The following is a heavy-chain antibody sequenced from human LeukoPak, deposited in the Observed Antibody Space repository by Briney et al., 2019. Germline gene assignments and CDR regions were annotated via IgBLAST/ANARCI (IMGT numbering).Heavy chain of an antibody. CDR1: GGSISSYY. CDR3: ASSVVADPYNWFDP. D-gene: IGHD2-15*01. J-gene: IGHJ5*02. V-gene: IGHV4-59*01. CDR2: IYYSGST. Sequence: SETLSLTCTVSGGSISSYYWSWIRQPPGKGLEWIGYIYYSGSTNYNPSLKSRVTISVDTSKNQFSLKLSSVTAADTAVYYCASSVVADPYNWFDPWGQGTLVTVSS.